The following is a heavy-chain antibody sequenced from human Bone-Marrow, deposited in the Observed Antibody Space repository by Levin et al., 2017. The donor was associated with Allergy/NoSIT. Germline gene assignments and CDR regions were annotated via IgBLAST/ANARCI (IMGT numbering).Heavy chain of an antibody. V-gene: IGHV5-51*01. Sequence: RGESLKISCKGSGDIFSNYWVAWVRQMPGKGLEWMGNIYPGDSDTRYSPSFQGQVTISVDKSISTAYLQWHSLKASDTAMYYCARQAAGPDAFDVWGQGTMVSVSS. J-gene: IGHJ3*01. D-gene: IGHD6-13*01. CDR1: GDIFSNYW. CDR3: ARQAAGPDAFDV. CDR2: IYPGDSDT.